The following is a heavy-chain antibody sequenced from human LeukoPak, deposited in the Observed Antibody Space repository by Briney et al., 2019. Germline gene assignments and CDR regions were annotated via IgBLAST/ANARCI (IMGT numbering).Heavy chain of an antibody. CDR2: IYYSGST. CDR1: GGSISSSSYY. Sequence: PSETLPLTCTVSGGSISSSSYYWGWIRQPPGKGLEWIGSIYYSGSTYYNPSLKSRVTISVDTSKNQFSLKLSSVTAADTAVYYCAREAGGYSYGYVGYYMDVWGKGTTVTVSS. CDR3: AREAGGYSYGYVGYYMDV. J-gene: IGHJ6*03. V-gene: IGHV4-39*07. D-gene: IGHD5-18*01.